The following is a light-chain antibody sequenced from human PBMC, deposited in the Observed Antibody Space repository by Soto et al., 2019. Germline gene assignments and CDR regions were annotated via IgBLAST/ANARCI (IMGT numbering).Light chain of an antibody. Sequence: QSVLTQPPSVSGAPGHRVTISCTGSSSNIGAGYDVHWYQQLPGTAPKLLIYGNSNRPSGVPDRFSGSKSGTSASLAITGLQAEDEADYYCQSYDSSLFWVFGGGTKLTVL. CDR1: SSNIGAGYD. CDR2: GNS. CDR3: QSYDSSLFWV. J-gene: IGLJ3*02. V-gene: IGLV1-40*01.